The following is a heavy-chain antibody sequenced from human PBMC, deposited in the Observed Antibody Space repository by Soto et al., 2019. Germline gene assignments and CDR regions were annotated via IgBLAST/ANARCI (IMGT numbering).Heavy chain of an antibody. V-gene: IGHV5-10-1*01. Sequence: GESLKISCKGSGYSFTSYWISWVRQMPGKGLEWMGRIDPSDSYTNYSPSFQGHVAISADKSISTAYLQWSSLKASDTAMYYCAAEWEPYYFDYWGQGTLVTISS. CDR1: GYSFTSYW. J-gene: IGHJ4*02. D-gene: IGHD1-26*01. CDR3: AAEWEPYYFDY. CDR2: IDPSDSYT.